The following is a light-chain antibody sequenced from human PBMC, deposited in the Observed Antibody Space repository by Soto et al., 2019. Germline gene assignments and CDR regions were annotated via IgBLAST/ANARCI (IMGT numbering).Light chain of an antibody. CDR1: QSLQHNNENTI. J-gene: IGKJ1*01. CDR2: LGS. Sequence: EIVMTQSPLSLTVTLGEPASSSCKSSQSLQHNNENTILDWYMQKPGQSPQLLIYLGSRRAPGAPDRVSGSGSGTDFTLRISTVEADDAAIYYCMQALQTPRTFGQGTKLEI. CDR3: MQALQTPRT. V-gene: IGKV2-28*01.